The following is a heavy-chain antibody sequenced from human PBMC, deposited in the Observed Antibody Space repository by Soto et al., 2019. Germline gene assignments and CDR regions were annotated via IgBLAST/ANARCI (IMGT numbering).Heavy chain of an antibody. Sequence: EVQLLESGGRLVQPGGSLRLSCAASGFTLSSYAMTWVRQAPGMGLEWVSGIAGSGASTFYADSVKGRFSISRDKNTLFLQMNSLRADDTAVYYCAESLVTTLTYNWYFDLWGRGTLVTVSS. V-gene: IGHV3-23*01. J-gene: IGHJ2*01. CDR3: AESLVTTLTYNWYFDL. CDR2: IAGSGAST. D-gene: IGHD4-4*01. CDR1: GFTLSSYA.